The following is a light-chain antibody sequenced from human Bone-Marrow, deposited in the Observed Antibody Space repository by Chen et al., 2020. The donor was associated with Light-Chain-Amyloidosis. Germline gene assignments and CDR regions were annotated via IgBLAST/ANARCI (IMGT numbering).Light chain of an antibody. CDR2: DDD. J-gene: IGLJ3*02. CDR1: SGSIATNY. Sequence: NFMLTQPNSVSESPGKTVIISCTPSSGSIATNYVHCYQQRPGSSPTTLIYDDDQRPSGVPDRFSGAIDRASTSSSLTIAGLKTEDEADYYCQSYQGSSQGVFGGGTKLTVL. CDR3: QSYQGSSQGV. V-gene: IGLV6-57*01.